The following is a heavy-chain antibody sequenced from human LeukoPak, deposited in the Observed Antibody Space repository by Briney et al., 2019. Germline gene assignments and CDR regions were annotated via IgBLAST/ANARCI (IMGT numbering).Heavy chain of an antibody. CDR1: GFTFSSYG. J-gene: IGHJ4*02. V-gene: IGHV3-66*01. D-gene: IGHD1-26*01. CDR3: ARDGLVGPFSY. Sequence: GGSLRLSCAASGFTFSSYGMSWVRQAPGKGLEWVSVIYSGGSTYYADSVKGRFTISRDNSKNTLYLQMNSLRAEDTAVYYCARDGLVGPFSYWGQGTLVTVSS. CDR2: IYSGGST.